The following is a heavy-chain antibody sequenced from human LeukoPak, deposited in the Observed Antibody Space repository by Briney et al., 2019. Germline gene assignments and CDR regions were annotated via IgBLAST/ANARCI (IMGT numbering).Heavy chain of an antibody. D-gene: IGHD3-10*01. J-gene: IGHJ3*01. Sequence: GGSLRLSCAASGFTFSSYGMSWVRQAPGKGLEWVSAISGSGGSTYYADSVKGRFTISRDNSKNTLYVQMNSLRAEDTAVYYCAKPPTYYYGSGSSWGQGTMVTVSS. CDR1: GFTFSSYG. V-gene: IGHV3-23*01. CDR2: ISGSGGST. CDR3: AKPPTYYYGSGSS.